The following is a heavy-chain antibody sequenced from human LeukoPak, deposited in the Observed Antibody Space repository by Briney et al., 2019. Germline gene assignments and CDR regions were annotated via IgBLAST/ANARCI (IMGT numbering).Heavy chain of an antibody. CDR1: EFSISHYA. D-gene: IGHD2-21*01. J-gene: IGHJ6*03. CDR2: DTSSTTST. CDR3: SKAPLGECAGAACYYLDV. V-gene: IGHV3-23*01. Sequence: GGSLRLSCTASEFSISHYAMSWVRQAPGKGLECVSADTSSTTSTYYASSVRGRFTISRDNSMNTLYLQIHSLRADDTAVYYCSKAPLGECAGAACYYLDVWGKGTTVIVSS.